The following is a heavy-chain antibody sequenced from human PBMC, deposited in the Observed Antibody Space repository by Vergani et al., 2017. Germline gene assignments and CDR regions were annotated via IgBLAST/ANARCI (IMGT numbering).Heavy chain of an antibody. CDR2: ISSSGSTI. V-gene: IGHV3-48*03. CDR1: GFTFSSYE. D-gene: IGHD6-19*01. J-gene: IGHJ3*02. Sequence: EVQLVESGGGLVQPGGSLRLSCAASGFTFSSYEMNWVRQAPGKGLEWVSYISSSGSTIYYADSVKGRFTISRDNSKNSLYLQMNSLRTEDTALYYCAKPLGAYSSGFDAFDIWGQGTMVTVSS. CDR3: AKPLGAYSSGFDAFDI.